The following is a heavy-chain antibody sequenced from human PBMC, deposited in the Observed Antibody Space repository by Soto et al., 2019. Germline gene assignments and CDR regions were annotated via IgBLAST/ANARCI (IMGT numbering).Heavy chain of an antibody. CDR1: CDSIISSDFY. CDR3: ARHSLALRKNNWFDP. J-gene: IGHJ5*02. D-gene: IGHD3-3*02. Sequence: SETLSLTCTVSCDSIISSDFYWGWVRQPPGKGLEWIGSIFYLGSSYYNPSLKSRVTMSVDTSKNQFYLRLRSVTAADTALYFCARHSLALRKNNWFDPWGQGTLVTVSS. V-gene: IGHV4-39*01. CDR2: IFYLGSS.